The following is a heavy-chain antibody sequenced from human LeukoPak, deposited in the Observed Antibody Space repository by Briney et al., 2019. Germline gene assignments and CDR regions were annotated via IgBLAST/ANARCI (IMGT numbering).Heavy chain of an antibody. D-gene: IGHD3-10*01. CDR1: GGSFSGYY. V-gene: IGHV4-34*01. J-gene: IGHJ4*02. Sequence: SETLSLTRAVYGGSFSGYYWSWIRQPPGKGLEWIGEINHSGSTNYNPSLKSRVTISVDTSKNQFSLKLSSVTAADTAVYYCARGRGVRGSLDYWGQRTLVTVSS. CDR3: ARGRGVRGSLDY. CDR2: INHSGST.